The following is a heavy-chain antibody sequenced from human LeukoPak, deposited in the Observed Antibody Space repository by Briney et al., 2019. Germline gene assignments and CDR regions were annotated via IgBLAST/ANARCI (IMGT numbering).Heavy chain of an antibody. Sequence: ASVKVSCKASGYTFTSYYMHWVRQAPGQGLEWMGIINPSGGSTSYAQKFQGRVTMTRDTSTSTVYMELSSLRSEETAVYYCAREIGYCSSTSCYKRAFDIWGQGTMVTVSS. V-gene: IGHV1-46*01. J-gene: IGHJ3*02. CDR3: AREIGYCSSTSCYKRAFDI. CDR2: INPSGGST. CDR1: GYTFTSYY. D-gene: IGHD2-2*02.